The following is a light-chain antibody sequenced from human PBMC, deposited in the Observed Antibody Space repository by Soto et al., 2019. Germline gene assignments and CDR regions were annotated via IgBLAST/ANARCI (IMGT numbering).Light chain of an antibody. J-gene: IGKJ1*01. CDR3: QQHNNYLTWT. CDR2: DAS. V-gene: IGKV1-5*01. Sequence: DIQMTQSPSTLSASVGDRVTITCRASQSVSKWLAWYQQKPGKAPKVLIFDASILESGVPSRFSGSGSGTEFTLTISGLQPDDFATYYCQQHNNYLTWTFGQGTKVDIK. CDR1: QSVSKW.